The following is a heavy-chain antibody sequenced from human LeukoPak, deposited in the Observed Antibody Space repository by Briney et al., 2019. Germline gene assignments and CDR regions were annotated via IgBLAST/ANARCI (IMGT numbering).Heavy chain of an antibody. Sequence: PGGSLRLSCAASEFTFSSYWMSWVGQAPGKGLEWVANIKQDGSERYYVDSVKGRFTISRDNAKNSLYLQMNSLRAEDTAVYYCARRDYYYYYMDVWGKGTTVTVSS. CDR2: IKQDGSER. V-gene: IGHV3-7*01. CDR1: EFTFSSYW. J-gene: IGHJ6*03. CDR3: ARRDYYYYYMDV.